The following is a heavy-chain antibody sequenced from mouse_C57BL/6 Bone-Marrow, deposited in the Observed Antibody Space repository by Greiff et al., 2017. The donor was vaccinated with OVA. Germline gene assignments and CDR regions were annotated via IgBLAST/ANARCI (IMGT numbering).Heavy chain of an antibody. D-gene: IGHD1-1*01. J-gene: IGHJ2*01. CDR1: GFSLTSYG. Sequence: VMLVESGPGLVAPSQSLSITCTVSGFSLTSYGVHWVRQPPGKGLEWLVVIWSDGSTTYNSALKSRLSISKDNSKSQVFLKMNSLQTDDTAMYYCARHDYGSSPYALDYWGQGTTLTVSS. CDR3: ARHDYGSSPYALDY. CDR2: IWSDGST. V-gene: IGHV2-6-1*01.